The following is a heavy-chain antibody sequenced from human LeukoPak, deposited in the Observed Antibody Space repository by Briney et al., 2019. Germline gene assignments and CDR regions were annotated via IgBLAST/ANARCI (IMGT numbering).Heavy chain of an antibody. J-gene: IGHJ4*02. CDR1: GFTFGDYV. V-gene: IGHV3-49*04. CDR3: TTELIPYYYDSSGYYSIDY. Sequence: GGSLRLSCTPSGFTFGDYVLNWVRQAPGKGLEWIGVIRSKAYGGIAECGATVKGRFNISRDDSKRIAYLQMNSLKTEDTAVYYCTTELIPYYYDSSGYYSIDYWGQGTLVTVSS. CDR2: IRSKAYGGIA. D-gene: IGHD3-22*01.